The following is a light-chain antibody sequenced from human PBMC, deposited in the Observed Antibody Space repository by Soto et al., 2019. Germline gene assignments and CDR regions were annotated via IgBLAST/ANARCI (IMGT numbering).Light chain of an antibody. V-gene: IGKV3-20*01. CDR3: QQYGSSSLT. CDR2: GTS. J-gene: IGKJ1*01. CDR1: QSVSRSY. Sequence: EVVLTQSPGTLSLSPGERATLFCRASQSVSRSYLAWYQQKPGQAPRPLIYGTSSRATGIPDRFSGSGSGTDFTLTISRLEPEDFAVYYCQQYGSSSLTFGQGTKVEIK.